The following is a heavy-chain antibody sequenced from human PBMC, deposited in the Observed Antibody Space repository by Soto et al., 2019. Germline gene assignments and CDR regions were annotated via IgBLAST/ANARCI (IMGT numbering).Heavy chain of an antibody. CDR3: AGGYGSGSYSASYVY. V-gene: IGHV4-59*01. J-gene: IGHJ4*02. D-gene: IGHD3-10*01. CDR2: IYYTETT. CDR1: GGSISSYY. Sequence: SETLSLTYTVSGGSISSYYWSWIRQPPGKGLEWIGYIYYTETTSYNPSLKSRVTISVDTSKNQFSLKLSSVNAADTALYYCAGGYGSGSYSASYVYWGQGTLVTVS.